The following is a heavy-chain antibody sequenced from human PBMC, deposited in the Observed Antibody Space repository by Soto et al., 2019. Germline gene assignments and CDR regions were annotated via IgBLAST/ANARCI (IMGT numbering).Heavy chain of an antibody. CDR1: GFTFSSYA. D-gene: IGHD2-15*01. Sequence: GGSLRLSCAASGFTFSSYAMSWVRQAPGKGLEWVSAISGSGGSTYYADSVKGRFTISRDNSKNTLYLQMNSLRAEDTAVYYCAKVNRDIVVVVAATGGMDVWGQGTTVTVSS. J-gene: IGHJ6*02. V-gene: IGHV3-23*01. CDR3: AKVNRDIVVVVAATGGMDV. CDR2: ISGSGGST.